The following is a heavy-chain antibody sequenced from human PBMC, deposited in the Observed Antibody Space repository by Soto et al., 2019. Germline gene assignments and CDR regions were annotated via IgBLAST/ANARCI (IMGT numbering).Heavy chain of an antibody. D-gene: IGHD6-13*01. V-gene: IGHV1-18*01. CDR2: ISAYNGNT. CDR1: GYTFTSYG. J-gene: IGHJ6*02. CDR3: ARAITGSGSWYVLEYYYYGMDV. Sequence: QVQLVQSGAEVKKPGASVKVSCKASGYTFTSYGISWVRQAPGQGLEWMGWISAYNGNTNYAQKLQGRVTMTTDTSTSTAYMELRSLRSDDTAVYYCARAITGSGSWYVLEYYYYGMDVWGQGTTVTVSS.